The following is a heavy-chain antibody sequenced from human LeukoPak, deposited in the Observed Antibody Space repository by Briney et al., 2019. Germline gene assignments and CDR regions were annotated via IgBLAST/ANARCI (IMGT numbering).Heavy chain of an antibody. J-gene: IGHJ4*02. V-gene: IGHV3-23*01. CDR2: ISGSGGST. Sequence: GGSLRLSCAASGFTFSSYAMSWVRQAPGKGLEWVSAISGSGGSTYYADSVKGRFTISRDNSKNTLYLQMNSLRAEDTAVYYCAKDAQGYYYDSSGYYDYFDYWGQGTLVTVSS. D-gene: IGHD3-22*01. CDR3: AKDAQGYYYDSSGYYDYFDY. CDR1: GFTFSSYA.